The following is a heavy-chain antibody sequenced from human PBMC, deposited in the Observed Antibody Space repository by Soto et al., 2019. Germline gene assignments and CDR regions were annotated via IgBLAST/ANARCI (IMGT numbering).Heavy chain of an antibody. CDR1: GGSISSSSYY. Sequence: PSETLSLTCTVSGGSISSSSYYWGWIRQPPGKGLEWIGSIYYSGSTYYNPSLKSRVTISVDTSKNQFSLKLSSVTAADTAVYYCARLPPLIVRYFGPPYYYYGMDVWGQGTTVTVSS. J-gene: IGHJ6*02. CDR2: IYYSGST. D-gene: IGHD3-9*01. V-gene: IGHV4-39*01. CDR3: ARLPPLIVRYFGPPYYYYGMDV.